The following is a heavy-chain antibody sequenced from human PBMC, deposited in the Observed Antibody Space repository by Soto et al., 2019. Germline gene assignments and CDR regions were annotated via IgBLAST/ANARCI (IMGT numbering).Heavy chain of an antibody. CDR2: IYYSGST. D-gene: IGHD3-3*01. CDR1: GGSISSYY. Sequence: SETLSLTCTVSGGSISSYYWSWIRQPPGKGLEWIGYIYYSGSTNYNPSLKSRVTISVDTSKNQFSLKLSSVTAADTAVYYCARHYDFWSGSPFDPWGQGTLVTVSS. J-gene: IGHJ5*02. V-gene: IGHV4-59*01. CDR3: ARHYDFWSGSPFDP.